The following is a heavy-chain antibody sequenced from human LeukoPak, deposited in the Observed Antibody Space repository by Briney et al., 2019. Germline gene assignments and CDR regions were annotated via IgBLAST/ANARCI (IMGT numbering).Heavy chain of an antibody. CDR3: AVPRIGNYYGMDV. Sequence: GGSLRLSCAASGFTFSSNWMHWVRQAPGKGLVWVSRINNDGSGAIYADSVKGRFTISRDNAKNTLYLQMNSLRAEDTAVYYCAVPRIGNYYGMDVWGQGTTVAVSS. J-gene: IGHJ6*02. CDR1: GFTFSSNW. D-gene: IGHD3-10*01. V-gene: IGHV3-74*01. CDR2: INNDGSGA.